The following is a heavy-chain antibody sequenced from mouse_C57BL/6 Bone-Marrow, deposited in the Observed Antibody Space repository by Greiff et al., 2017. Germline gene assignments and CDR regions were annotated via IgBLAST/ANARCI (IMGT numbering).Heavy chain of an antibody. J-gene: IGHJ2*01. CDR3: ASNRVGGY. D-gene: IGHD1-1*02. V-gene: IGHV1-64*01. CDR1: GYTFTSYW. CDR2: IHPNSGST. Sequence: VQLQQPGAELVKPGASVKFSCKASGYTFTSYWMQWVKQRPGQGLEWIGMIHPNSGSTNYNEKFKSKATLTVDKSSSTPYMQLSSLTSEDSAVYNCASNRVGGYWGQGTTLTVSS.